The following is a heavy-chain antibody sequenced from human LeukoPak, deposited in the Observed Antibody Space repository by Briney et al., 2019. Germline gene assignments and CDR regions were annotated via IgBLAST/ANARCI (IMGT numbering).Heavy chain of an antibody. CDR2: ISSSSTYT. V-gene: IGHV3-11*03. CDR1: GFTFSDYY. J-gene: IGHJ5*01. D-gene: IGHD1-1*01. Sequence: GGSLRLSCAASGFTFSDYYMTWIRQAPGKGLEWASYISSSSTYTNYADSVKGRFTISRDNAKNTLSLQMNSLRAEDTAVYYCARSWNVDWFASWGQGTLVTVSS. CDR3: ARSWNVDWFAS.